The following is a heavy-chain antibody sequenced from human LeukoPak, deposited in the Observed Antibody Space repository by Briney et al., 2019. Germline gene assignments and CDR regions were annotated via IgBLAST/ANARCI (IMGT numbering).Heavy chain of an antibody. CDR3: AREIESLGVRAAMGGYVVV. Sequence: PGGSLRLSCAASGFTFAHYGMSWVRQAPGKGLEWVSRINWNGVSTGCGDAVKDRFTISRENANNTQYLQMKSLRAEDTPLDYCAREIESLGVRAAMGGYVVVWGEGTTVSVFS. J-gene: IGHJ6*03. V-gene: IGHV3-20*04. D-gene: IGHD2-2*01. CDR1: GFTFAHYG. CDR2: INWNGVST.